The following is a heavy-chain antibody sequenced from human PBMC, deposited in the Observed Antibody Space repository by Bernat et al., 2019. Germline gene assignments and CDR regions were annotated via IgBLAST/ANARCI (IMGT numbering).Heavy chain of an antibody. J-gene: IGHJ3*01. CDR1: GFSVSREY. Sequence: EVQLVQSGGRLVQPGGSLSLSCAASGFSVSREYMSWVRQVPGKGLEWLSVIYTLGATYYADSVKTRFTVSRDTSKNTIFLQMSNLSVEDTAVYFCARTLVAVTSVGDAFDLWGQGTMVTVSS. D-gene: IGHD2-21*02. CDR2: IYTLGAT. CDR3: ARTLVAVTSVGDAFDL. V-gene: IGHV3-66*01.